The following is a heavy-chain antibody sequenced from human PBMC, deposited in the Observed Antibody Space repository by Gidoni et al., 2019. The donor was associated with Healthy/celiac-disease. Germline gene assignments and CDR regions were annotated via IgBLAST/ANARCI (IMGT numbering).Heavy chain of an antibody. CDR3: AREAGGLWFSPEDYYGMDV. D-gene: IGHD3-10*01. J-gene: IGHJ6*02. V-gene: IGHV3-21*01. CDR2: ISSSSSYI. Sequence: EVQLVESGGGLVKPGGSLRLSCAASGFTFSSYSMNWVRQAPGKGLEWVSSISSSSSYIYYADSVKGRFTISRDNAKNSLYLQMNSLRAEDTAVYYCAREAGGLWFSPEDYYGMDVWGQGTTVTVSS. CDR1: GFTFSSYS.